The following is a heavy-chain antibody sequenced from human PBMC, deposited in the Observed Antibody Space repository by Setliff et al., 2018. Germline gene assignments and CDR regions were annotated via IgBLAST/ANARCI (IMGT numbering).Heavy chain of an antibody. CDR3: ARDQARWLVAAGTFDY. J-gene: IGHJ4*02. Sequence: GGSLRLSCTTSGFTFSNYAMNWVRQAPGKGLEWVSTISGGGTNTDYADSVKGRFTISRDNSNNSLSLQMDSLRAEDTAIYYCARDQARWLVAAGTFDYWGQGALVTVSS. CDR1: GFTFSNYA. CDR2: ISGGGTNT. D-gene: IGHD6-13*01. V-gene: IGHV3-23*01.